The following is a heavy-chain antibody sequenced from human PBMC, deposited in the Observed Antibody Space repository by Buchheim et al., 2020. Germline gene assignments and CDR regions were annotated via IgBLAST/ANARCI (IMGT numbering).Heavy chain of an antibody. D-gene: IGHD6-6*01. CDR1: GFTFSSHW. J-gene: IGHJ6*02. CDR2: INSDGSST. Sequence: EVQLVESGGGLVQPGGSLRLSCAASGFTFSSHWMHWVRQAPGKGLVWVSRINSDGSSTSYADSVKGRFTISRDNAKNKQYLQMNSLRAEDTAVYYCARDSSSSPIYYYYGMDVWGQGTT. CDR3: ARDSSSSPIYYYYGMDV. V-gene: IGHV3-74*01.